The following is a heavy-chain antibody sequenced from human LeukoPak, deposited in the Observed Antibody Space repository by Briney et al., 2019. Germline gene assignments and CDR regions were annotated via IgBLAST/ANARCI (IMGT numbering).Heavy chain of an antibody. V-gene: IGHV3-9*01. CDR3: AKGVRYFDWWIDY. CDR1: GFTFDDYA. D-gene: IGHD3-9*01. J-gene: IGHJ4*02. Sequence: PGRSLRLSCAASGFTFDDYAMHWVRQAPGKGLEWVSGISWNSGSIGYADSVKGRFTISRDNAKNSLYLQMNSLRAEDTALYYCAKGVRYFDWWIDYWGQGTLVTVSS. CDR2: ISWNSGSI.